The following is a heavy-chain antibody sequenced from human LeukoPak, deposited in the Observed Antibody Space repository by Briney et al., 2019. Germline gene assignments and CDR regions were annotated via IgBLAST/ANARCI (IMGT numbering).Heavy chain of an antibody. Sequence: GGSLRLSCAASGFTVSSNYMSWVRQAPGKGLEWVSAISGSGGSTYSADSVKGRFTLSRDNSKNTLYLQMNSLRAEDTAVYYCANYGDYAPTPFDYWGQGTLVTVSS. J-gene: IGHJ4*02. CDR2: ISGSGGST. V-gene: IGHV3-23*01. CDR1: GFTVSSNY. CDR3: ANYGDYAPTPFDY. D-gene: IGHD4-17*01.